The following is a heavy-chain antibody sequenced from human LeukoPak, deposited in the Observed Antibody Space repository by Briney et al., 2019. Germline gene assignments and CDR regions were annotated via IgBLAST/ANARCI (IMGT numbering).Heavy chain of an antibody. CDR2: IGGSGGST. J-gene: IGHJ4*02. V-gene: IGHV3-23*01. CDR1: GFTFSSYA. Sequence: GGSLRLSCAASGFTFSSYAMSWVHQAPGKGLEWVSAIGGSGGSTYYADSVKGRFTISRDNSKNTLYLQMNSLRAEDTAVYYCAKVFASRKGKDYYDSSGYFDYWGQGTLVTVSS. CDR3: AKVFASRKGKDYYDSSGYFDY. D-gene: IGHD3-22*01.